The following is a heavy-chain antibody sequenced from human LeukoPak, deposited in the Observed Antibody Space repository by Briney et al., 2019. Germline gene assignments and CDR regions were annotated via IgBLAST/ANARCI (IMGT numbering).Heavy chain of an antibody. CDR1: GFTVSSNY. J-gene: IGHJ6*02. CDR2: IYTGGTT. D-gene: IGHD2-21*01. CDR3: ARDPGPINGMDV. Sequence: GGSLRLSCAASGFTVSSNYMNWVRQAPGKGLEWVSVIYTGGTTYYADSVKGRFTISRDNSKNTPYLQMNSLRAEDTALYYCARDPGPINGMDVWGQGTTVTVSS. V-gene: IGHV3-66*01.